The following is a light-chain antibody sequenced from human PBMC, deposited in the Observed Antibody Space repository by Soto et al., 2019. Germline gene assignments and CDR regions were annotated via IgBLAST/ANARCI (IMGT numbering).Light chain of an antibody. CDR1: QGIRND. CDR2: AAS. J-gene: IGKJ4*01. CDR3: LQEYSYPLT. V-gene: IGKV1-6*01. Sequence: AIQWTQSPASLSASVGDRVTITCRASQGIRNDLGWFQQKPGKAPKLLIYAASSLQTGAPSRFSGSGSGTYLTLTISSLQVEDFATYYCLQEYSYPLTFGGGTKVEI.